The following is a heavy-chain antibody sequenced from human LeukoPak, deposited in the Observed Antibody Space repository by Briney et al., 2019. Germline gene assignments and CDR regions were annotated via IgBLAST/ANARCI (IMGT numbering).Heavy chain of an antibody. CDR1: GFTFSSYA. V-gene: IGHV3-30-3*01. D-gene: IGHD3-22*01. CDR3: ARRMDYYDSSGYYYPYFYY. Sequence: GGSLSLSCAASGFTFSSYAMHCVSQAPGKGLEWVVVISYDGSNNYYADSVKGRFTISRDNSKNTLYLQMTSLRAEDTAVYYCARRMDYYDSSGYYYPYFYYWGQGTLVTVSS. CDR2: ISYDGSNN. J-gene: IGHJ4*02.